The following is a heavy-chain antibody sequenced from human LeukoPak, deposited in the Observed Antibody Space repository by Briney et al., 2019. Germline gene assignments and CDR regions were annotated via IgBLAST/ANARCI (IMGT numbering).Heavy chain of an antibody. CDR2: MNPNSGNT. D-gene: IGHD3-3*01. V-gene: IGHV1-8*01. CDR1: GYTFTRYD. Sequence: ASVKVSCKASGYTFTRYDIKWVRQATGEGLEWMGWMNPNSGNTGYAQKFQGRVTMTRNTSISTAYMELSSLRSEDTAVYYCARGPSSHYDFWSGYFTGYYYYGMDVWGQGTTVTVSS. J-gene: IGHJ6*02. CDR3: ARGPSSHYDFWSGYFTGYYYYGMDV.